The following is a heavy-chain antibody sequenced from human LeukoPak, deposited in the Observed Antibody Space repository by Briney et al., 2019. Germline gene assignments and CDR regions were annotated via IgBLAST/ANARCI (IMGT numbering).Heavy chain of an antibody. CDR3: ARQGQQLAYDP. CDR1: GYTFTDYY. Sequence: ASVNVSCKASGYTFTDYYIHWVRQAPGQGLEWMGNINPNTGGTNYAQKFQGRVTMTRDTSISTAYMELSRLRSDDTAVYYCARQGQQLAYDPWGQGTLVTVSS. J-gene: IGHJ5*02. V-gene: IGHV1-2*02. D-gene: IGHD6-13*01. CDR2: INPNTGGT.